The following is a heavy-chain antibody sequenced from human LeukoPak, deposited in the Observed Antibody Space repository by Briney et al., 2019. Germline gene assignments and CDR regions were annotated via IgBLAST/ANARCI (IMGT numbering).Heavy chain of an antibody. V-gene: IGHV4-59*01. J-gene: IGHJ4*02. CDR3: ARYDYDWFLDS. Sequence: TASETLSLTCIVSGGSISSYYWSWIRQPPGKGLVWIGYIYYTGSTNYNPSLKSRVTISLDTSNNQFSLRLSSVTAADTAVYYCARYDYDWFLDSWGQGTLVTVSS. CDR1: GGSISSYY. D-gene: IGHD3-22*01. CDR2: IYYTGST.